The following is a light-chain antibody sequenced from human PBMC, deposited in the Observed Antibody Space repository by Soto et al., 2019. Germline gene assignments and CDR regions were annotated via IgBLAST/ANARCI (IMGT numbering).Light chain of an antibody. CDR1: QSVLLSSTNKNY. J-gene: IGKJ1*01. Sequence: DIVMTQSPDSLAVSLGERVTISCKSSQSVLLSSTNKNYLAWYQQKPGQPPKLLIYWASTRESGVPDRFSGSGSGTDFTLTISSLQAEDVAIYYCQQYSGPPRTFGQGTKVEIK. V-gene: IGKV4-1*01. CDR3: QQYSGPPRT. CDR2: WAS.